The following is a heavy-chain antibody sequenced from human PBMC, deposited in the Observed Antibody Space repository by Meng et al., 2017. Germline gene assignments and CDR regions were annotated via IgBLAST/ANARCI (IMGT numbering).Heavy chain of an antibody. CDR2: ISSSSSYI. V-gene: IGHV3-21*01. CDR1: GFTFSSYS. D-gene: IGHD3-22*01. CDR3: ARGGRVGYYDSSGYYAVDY. J-gene: IGHJ4*02. Sequence: GGFLRPSCAAFGFTFSSYSMNWVRQAPGKGLEWVSSISSSSSYIYYADSVKGRFTISRDNAKNSLYLQMNSLRAEDTAVYYCARGGRVGYYDSSGYYAVDYWGQGTLVTVSS.